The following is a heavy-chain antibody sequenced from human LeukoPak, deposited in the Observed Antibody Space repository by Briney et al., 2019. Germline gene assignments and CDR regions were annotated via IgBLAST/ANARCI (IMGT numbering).Heavy chain of an antibody. CDR2: IYYSGST. Sequence: SETLSLTCTVSGGSISSYYWSWIRRPPGKGLEWIGYIYYSGSTNYNPSLKSRVTISVDTSKNQFSLKLSSVTAADTAVYYCARAPYYYYYYMDVWGKGTTVTISS. V-gene: IGHV4-59*01. CDR1: GGSISSYY. J-gene: IGHJ6*03. CDR3: ARAPYYYYYYMDV.